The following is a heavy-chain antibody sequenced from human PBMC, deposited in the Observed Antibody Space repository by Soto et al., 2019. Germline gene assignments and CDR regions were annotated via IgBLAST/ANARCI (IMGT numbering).Heavy chain of an antibody. D-gene: IGHD1-7*01. CDR2: INHSGST. CDR3: ARVSCITGTTCYFDY. V-gene: IGHV4-34*01. J-gene: IGHJ4*02. CDR1: GGSFSGYY. Sequence: SETLSLTCAVYGGSFSGYYWSWLSQPPGKGLEWIGEINHSGSTNYNPSLKSRVTISVDTSKNQFSLKLSSVTAADTAVYYCARVSCITGTTCYFDYWGQGTLVTVSS.